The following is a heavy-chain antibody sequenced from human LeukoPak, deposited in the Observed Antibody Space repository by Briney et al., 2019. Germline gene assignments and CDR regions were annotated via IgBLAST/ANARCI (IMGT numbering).Heavy chain of an antibody. V-gene: IGHV4-59*01. Sequence: SETLSLTCTVSGGSISSYYWSWIRQPPGKGLEWIGYSYYSGSTNYNPSLKSRVTISVDTSKNQFSLKLSSVTAADTAVYYCARGGFRSQSSGWYGLGWYFDLWGRGTLVTVSS. CDR3: ARGGFRSQSSGWYGLGWYFDL. D-gene: IGHD6-19*01. CDR2: SYYSGST. J-gene: IGHJ2*01. CDR1: GGSISSYY.